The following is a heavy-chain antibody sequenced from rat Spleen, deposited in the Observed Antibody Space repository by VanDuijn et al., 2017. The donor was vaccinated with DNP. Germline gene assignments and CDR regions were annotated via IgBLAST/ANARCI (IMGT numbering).Heavy chain of an antibody. CDR2: ISYEGSST. Sequence: EVQLVESGGGLVQPGRSLKLSCAASGFTFSDYYMAWVRQAPKKGLEWVASISYEGSSTYYGDSVKGRFTISRDNAQNTLYLQMNGLRSEDTATYYCTRGPIYYSSNYIPDYWGQGVMVTVSS. CDR1: GFTFSDYY. J-gene: IGHJ2*01. V-gene: IGHV5-22*01. CDR3: TRGPIYYSSNYIPDY. D-gene: IGHD1-2*01.